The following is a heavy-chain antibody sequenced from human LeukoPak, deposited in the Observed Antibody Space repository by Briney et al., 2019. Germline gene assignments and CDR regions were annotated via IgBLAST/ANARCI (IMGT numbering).Heavy chain of an antibody. D-gene: IGHD1-26*01. J-gene: IGHJ4*02. CDR3: AGDPGWYSGSYSLDY. CDR1: GFTFSDYY. CDR2: ISSSGSTI. Sequence: GGSLRLSCAASGFTFSDYYMSWIRQAPGKGLEWVSYISSSGSTIYYADSVKGRFTISRGNAKNSLYLQMNSLRAEDTAVYYCAGDPGWYSGSYSLDYWGQGTLVTVSS. V-gene: IGHV3-11*04.